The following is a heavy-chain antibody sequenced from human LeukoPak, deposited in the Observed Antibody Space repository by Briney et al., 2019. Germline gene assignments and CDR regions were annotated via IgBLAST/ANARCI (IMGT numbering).Heavy chain of an antibody. CDR3: ARDHGCTSASCQLFDY. V-gene: IGHV3-53*01. CDR2: IYSGDNT. CDR1: GFTVSSNY. D-gene: IGHD2-2*01. J-gene: IGHJ4*01. Sequence: PGGSLRLSCAASGFTVSSNYMSWVRQAPGKGLEWVSVIYSGDNTYYADSVKGRFTISRDNSKNTLYLQMNTLRAEDTAVYYCARDHGCTSASCQLFDYWGHGTLVTVSS.